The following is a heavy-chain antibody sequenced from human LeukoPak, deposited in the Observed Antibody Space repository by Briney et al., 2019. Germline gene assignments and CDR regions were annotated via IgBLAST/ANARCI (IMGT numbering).Heavy chain of an antibody. Sequence: GGSLRLSCAASGFTFSSYEINSGRQAPGKGLEWVSSISSSSSYIYYAESVKGRFTISRDNAKNSLYLQMNSLRAEDTAVYYCARANHYCSGGSCWNDYWGQGTLVTVSS. J-gene: IGHJ4*02. D-gene: IGHD2-15*01. V-gene: IGHV3-21*01. CDR1: GFTFSSYE. CDR3: ARANHYCSGGSCWNDY. CDR2: ISSSSSYI.